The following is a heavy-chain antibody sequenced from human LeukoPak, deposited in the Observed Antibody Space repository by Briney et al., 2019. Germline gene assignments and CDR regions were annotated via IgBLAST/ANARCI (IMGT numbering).Heavy chain of an antibody. V-gene: IGHV4-59*08. CDR2: IYYSGST. Sequence: SETLSLTCTVSGGSISSYYWSWIRQPPGKGLEWIGYIYYSGSTTYNPSLKSRVTISVDTSKNQFSLKLSSVTAADTAVYYCARCSSTSCRGVLDYWGQGTLVTVSS. J-gene: IGHJ4*02. D-gene: IGHD2-2*01. CDR3: ARCSSTSCRGVLDY. CDR1: GGSISSYY.